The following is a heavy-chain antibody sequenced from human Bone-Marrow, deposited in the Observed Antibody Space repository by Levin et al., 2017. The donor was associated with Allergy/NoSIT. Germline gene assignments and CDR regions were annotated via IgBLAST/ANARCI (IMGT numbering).Heavy chain of an antibody. Sequence: SVKVSCKASGGTFSSYAISWVRQAPGQGLEWMGGIIPIFGTANYAQKFQGRVTITADKSTSTAYMELSSLRSEDTAVYYCASQYCGGDCYSDYYYGMDVWGQGTTVTVSS. D-gene: IGHD2-21*02. CDR3: ASQYCGGDCYSDYYYGMDV. CDR1: GGTFSSYA. CDR2: IIPIFGTA. V-gene: IGHV1-69*06. J-gene: IGHJ6*02.